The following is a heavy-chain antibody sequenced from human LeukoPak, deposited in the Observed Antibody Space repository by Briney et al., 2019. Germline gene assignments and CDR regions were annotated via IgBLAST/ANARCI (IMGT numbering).Heavy chain of an antibody. V-gene: IGHV4-39*07. CDR2: IPYSGTT. CDR1: GASINVMTNY. Sequence: SETLSLTCSVSGASINVMTNYWGWIRQPPGRGLEWIATIPYSGTTYYSPSLQRRVTISADTSKNQFSLNLMSVTAADTAIYYCARDATSSRRFGVWGQGILVAVSS. J-gene: IGHJ4*02. D-gene: IGHD3-16*01. CDR3: ARDATSSRRFGV.